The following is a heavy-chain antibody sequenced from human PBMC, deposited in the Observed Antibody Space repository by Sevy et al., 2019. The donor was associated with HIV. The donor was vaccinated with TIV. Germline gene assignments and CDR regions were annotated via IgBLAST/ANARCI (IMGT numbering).Heavy chain of an antibody. V-gene: IGHV5-51*01. J-gene: IGHJ6*02. CDR1: GNSFTSYW. CDR2: IYPGDSDT. CDR3: ARQYCSSTSCHGDYYYGMDV. D-gene: IGHD2-2*01. Sequence: GESLKISCKGSGNSFTSYWIGWVRQVPGKGLEWMGIIYPGDSDTRYSPSFQGQVTISADKSISTAYLQWSSLKASDTAMYYCARQYCSSTSCHGDYYYGMDVWGQGTTVTVSS.